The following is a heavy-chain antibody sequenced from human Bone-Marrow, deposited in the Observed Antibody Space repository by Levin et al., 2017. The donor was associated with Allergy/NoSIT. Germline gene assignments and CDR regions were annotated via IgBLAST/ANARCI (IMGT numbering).Heavy chain of an antibody. CDR2: ITWDSGSI. V-gene: IGHV3-9*01. CDR3: AKIAVAESDY. Sequence: PGGSLRLSCAASGFNFQDYAMHWVRQPPGKGLEWVSAITWDSGSIGYADSVKGRFTISRDNAKNSLYLQMNDLRPEDTAFYLCAKIAVAESDYWGQGTLVTVSS. D-gene: IGHD6-19*01. J-gene: IGHJ4*02. CDR1: GFNFQDYA.